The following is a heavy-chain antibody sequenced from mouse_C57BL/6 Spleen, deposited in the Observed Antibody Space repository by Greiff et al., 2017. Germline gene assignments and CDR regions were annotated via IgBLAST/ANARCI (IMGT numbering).Heavy chain of an antibody. D-gene: IGHD1-1*01. V-gene: IGHV1-82*01. CDR3: ARPDYYGSRDYFDY. Sequence: VKLQESGPELVKPGASVKISCKASGYAFSSSWMNWVKQRPGKGLEWIGRIYPGDGDTNYNGKFKGKATLTADKSSSTAYMQLSSLTSEDSAVYFCARPDYYGSRDYFDYWGQGTTLTVSS. CDR2: IYPGDGDT. J-gene: IGHJ2*01. CDR1: GYAFSSSW.